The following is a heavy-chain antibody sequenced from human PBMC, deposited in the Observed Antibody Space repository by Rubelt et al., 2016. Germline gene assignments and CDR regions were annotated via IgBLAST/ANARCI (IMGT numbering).Heavy chain of an antibody. V-gene: IGHV3-23*01. CDR3: AREGGGSSSWYAVRYFDL. J-gene: IGHJ2*01. CDR2: TSASGGST. CDR1: GFTFNNYA. Sequence: GGSLRLSCAASGFTFNNYAMSWVRQAPGKGLEWVSATSASGGSTYYADSVKGRFTISRDNSKNTLYLQMNSLRAEDTAVYYCAREGGGSSSWYAVRYFDLWGRGTLVTVSS. D-gene: IGHD6-13*01.